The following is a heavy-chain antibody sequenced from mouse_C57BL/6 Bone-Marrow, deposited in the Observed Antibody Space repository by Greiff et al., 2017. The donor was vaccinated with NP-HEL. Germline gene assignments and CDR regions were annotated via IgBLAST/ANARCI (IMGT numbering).Heavy chain of an antibody. J-gene: IGHJ4*01. CDR1: GYTFTSYW. CDR3: ARFGGSIPYYAMDY. CDR2: IDPSDSYT. V-gene: IGHV1-50*01. Sequence: QVQLQQSGAELVKPGASVKLSCKASGYTFTSYWMQWVKQRPGQGLEWIGEIDPSDSYTNYNQKFKGKATLTVDTSSSTAYMQLSSLTSEDSAVYYCARFGGSIPYYAMDYWGQGTSVTVSS. D-gene: IGHD1-1*01.